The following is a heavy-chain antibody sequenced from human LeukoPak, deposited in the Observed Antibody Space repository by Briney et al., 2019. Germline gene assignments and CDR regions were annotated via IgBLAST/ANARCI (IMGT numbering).Heavy chain of an antibody. V-gene: IGHV4-39*01. CDR2: IYYSGST. CDR1: GGSISSSSYY. J-gene: IGHJ4*02. D-gene: IGHD6-19*01. CDR3: ARRERSGWYASD. Sequence: NPSETLSLTCTVSGGSISSSSYYWGWIRQPPGKGLEWIGSIYYSGSTYYNPSLKSRVTISVDTSKNQFSLKLSSVTAADTAVYYCARRERSGWYASDWGQGTLVTVSS.